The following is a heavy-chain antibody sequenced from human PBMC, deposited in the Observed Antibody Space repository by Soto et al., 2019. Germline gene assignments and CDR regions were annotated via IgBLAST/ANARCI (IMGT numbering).Heavy chain of an antibody. CDR2: FDPEDGET. V-gene: IGHV1-24*01. D-gene: IGHD6-13*01. Sequence: QVQLVQSGAEVKKPGASVKVSCKVSGYTLTELSMHWVRQAPGKGLEWMGGFDPEDGETIYAQKFQGRVTMTEDTSXXTAYMELSSLRSEDTAVYYCAIPGIAAAGINWFDPWGQGTLVTVSS. CDR1: GYTLTELS. J-gene: IGHJ5*02. CDR3: AIPGIAAAGINWFDP.